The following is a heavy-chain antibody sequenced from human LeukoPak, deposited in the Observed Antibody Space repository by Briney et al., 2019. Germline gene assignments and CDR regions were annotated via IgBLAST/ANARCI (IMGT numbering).Heavy chain of an antibody. J-gene: IGHJ3*01. CDR2: RIPLFGRP. CDR1: GGTFSSHA. D-gene: IGHD7-27*01. Sequence: SVKVSCKASGGTFSSHAISWVRQAPGQGLEWMGGRIPLFGRPNYAQKFQGRVTITADESTSTVYMELNSVRSEDTAVYYCSSGDFIHTYMSNPKVWGQGTMVIVSA. CDR3: SSGDFIHTYMSNPKV. V-gene: IGHV1-69*01.